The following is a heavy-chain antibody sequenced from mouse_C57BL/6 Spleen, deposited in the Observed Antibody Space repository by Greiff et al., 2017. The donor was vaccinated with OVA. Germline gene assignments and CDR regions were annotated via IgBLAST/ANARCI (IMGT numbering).Heavy chain of an antibody. D-gene: IGHD1-1*01. CDR1: GFTFSDYY. J-gene: IGHJ3*01. Sequence: EVQLQESGGGLVQPGGSLKLSCAASGFTFSDYYMYWVRQTPEKRLEWVAYISNGGGSTYYPDTVKGRFTISRDNAKNTLYLQMSRLKSEDTAMYYCARDGSSPFAYWGQGTLVTVSA. CDR2: ISNGGGST. V-gene: IGHV5-12*01. CDR3: ARDGSSPFAY.